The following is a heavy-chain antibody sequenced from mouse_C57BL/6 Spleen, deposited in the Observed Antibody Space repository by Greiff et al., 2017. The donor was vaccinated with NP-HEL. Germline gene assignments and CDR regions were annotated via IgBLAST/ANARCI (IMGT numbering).Heavy chain of an antibody. CDR3: ARVNYGSAGFAY. CDR1: GSTFTSYW. Sequence: VQLQQPGAELVKPGASVKLSCKASGSTFTSYWMQWVKQRPGPGLEWIGEIDPSDSYTNYNQKFKGKATLTVDTSSSTAYMQLSSLTSEDSAVYYCARVNYGSAGFAYWGQGTLVTVSA. V-gene: IGHV1-50*01. CDR2: IDPSDSYT. J-gene: IGHJ3*01. D-gene: IGHD1-1*01.